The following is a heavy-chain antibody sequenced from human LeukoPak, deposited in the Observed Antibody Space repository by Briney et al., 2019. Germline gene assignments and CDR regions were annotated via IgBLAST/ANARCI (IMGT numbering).Heavy chain of an antibody. D-gene: IGHD4-23*01. Sequence: PSETLSLTCTVSAYSISSGYYWGWIRQPPGKGLEWIGNIYHSGSTYYNPSLKSRVTISVDTSKNQFSLKLSSVTAADTAVYYCANYYGGSINYWGQGTLVTVSS. V-gene: IGHV4-38-2*02. CDR3: ANYYGGSINY. J-gene: IGHJ4*02. CDR2: IYHSGST. CDR1: AYSISSGYY.